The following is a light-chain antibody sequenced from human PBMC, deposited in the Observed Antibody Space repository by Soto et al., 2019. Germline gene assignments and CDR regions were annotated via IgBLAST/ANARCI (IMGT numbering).Light chain of an antibody. J-gene: IGKJ2*01. Sequence: EILLTQSPGTLSLSPGDRATLSCRASQTVSNIYLVWYQQRPGQAPRLLIYETSIRASGIPDRFSGSGSGTDFTLTISRLEPEDFAVYWCQQFGTSPYTSGQGTKVDIK. V-gene: IGKV3-20*01. CDR3: QQFGTSPYT. CDR1: QTVSNIY. CDR2: ETS.